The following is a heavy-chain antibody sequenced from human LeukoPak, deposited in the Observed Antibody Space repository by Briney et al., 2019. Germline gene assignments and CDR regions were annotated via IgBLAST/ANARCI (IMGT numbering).Heavy chain of an antibody. CDR1: GGSISSSSYY. Sequence: SETLSLTCTVSGGSISSSSYYWGWIRQPPGKGLEWIGSIYYSGSTYYNPSLKSRVTISVDTSKTHFSLRLSSVTAADTAVYYCARSMVVVPYAFDIWGQGTMVTVSS. V-gene: IGHV4-39*02. CDR3: ARSMVVVPYAFDI. J-gene: IGHJ3*02. D-gene: IGHD3-22*01. CDR2: IYYSGST.